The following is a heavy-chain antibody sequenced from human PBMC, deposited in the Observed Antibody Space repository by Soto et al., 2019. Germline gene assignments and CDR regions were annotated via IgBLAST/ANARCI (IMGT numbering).Heavy chain of an antibody. V-gene: IGHV1-18*01. CDR3: ASATSIAVAGKET. CDR1: GDTVTKYG. J-gene: IGHJ4*02. Sequence: QVQLVQSGGEVKKPGASVKVSCKASGDTVTKYGISWVRQAPGQGVEGWGWISFSNGHTNYAMKFQDRITITTVTSTSTASMELGSLTSDDTAVYYCASATSIAVAGKETWGQGTLVTVSS. D-gene: IGHD6-19*01. CDR2: ISFSNGHT.